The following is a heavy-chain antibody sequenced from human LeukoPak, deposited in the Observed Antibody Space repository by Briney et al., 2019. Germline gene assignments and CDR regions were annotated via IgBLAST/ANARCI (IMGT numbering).Heavy chain of an antibody. Sequence: PGGSLRLSCAASGFAFSSHGMHWVRQAPGKGLEWVTFIRFNGSTKYYIDSVKGRFTISRDNPRNTLYLQMNSLRPEDTAVYYCARGEEGFNYGDLDYWGQGTLVTVSS. CDR2: IRFNGSTK. V-gene: IGHV3-30*02. D-gene: IGHD4-17*01. CDR1: GFAFSSHG. J-gene: IGHJ4*02. CDR3: ARGEEGFNYGDLDY.